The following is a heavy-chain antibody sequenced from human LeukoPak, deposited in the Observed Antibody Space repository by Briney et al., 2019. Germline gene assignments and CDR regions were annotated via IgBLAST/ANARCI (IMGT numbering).Heavy chain of an antibody. D-gene: IGHD5-12*01. CDR2: IYYSGST. CDR3: AREEMGSGYDPKTIYFDY. J-gene: IGHJ4*02. Sequence: SQTLSLTCTVSGGSISSGCYYWSWIRQHPGKGLEWIGYIYYSGSTYYNPSLKSRVTISVDTSKNQFSLKLSSVTAADTAVYYCAREEMGSGYDPKTIYFDYWGQGTLVTVSS. V-gene: IGHV4-31*03. CDR1: GGSISSGCYY.